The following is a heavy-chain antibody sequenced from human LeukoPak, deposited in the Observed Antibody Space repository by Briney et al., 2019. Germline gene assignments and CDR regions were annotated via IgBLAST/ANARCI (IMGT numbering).Heavy chain of an antibody. D-gene: IGHD4-17*01. CDR2: IYYSGST. V-gene: IGHV4-59*01. Sequence: LQTLSLTSAVSVGXLSRYLCSRIGQPPGHGLGKFRYIYYSGSTNYKPSLMSRVTISVDTSKNQFSMRLSSVTAADTAVYYCARDRTVTTPYDAFDIWGQGTMVTVSS. CDR1: VGXLSRYL. J-gene: IGHJ3*02. CDR3: ARDRTVTTPYDAFDI.